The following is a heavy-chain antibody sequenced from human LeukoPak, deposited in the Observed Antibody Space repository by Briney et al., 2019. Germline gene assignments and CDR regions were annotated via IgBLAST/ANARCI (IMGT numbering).Heavy chain of an antibody. CDR1: GYTLTELS. D-gene: IGHD3-22*01. J-gene: IGHJ4*02. Sequence: ASVKVSCKVSGYTLTELSMHWVRQAPGKGLEWMGGFDPEDGEAIYAQKFQGRVTMTEDTSTDTAYMELSSLRSEDTAVYYCATVKYYYDSSGYYYPRPFDYWGQGTLVTVSS. CDR3: ATVKYYYDSSGYYYPRPFDY. V-gene: IGHV1-24*01. CDR2: FDPEDGEA.